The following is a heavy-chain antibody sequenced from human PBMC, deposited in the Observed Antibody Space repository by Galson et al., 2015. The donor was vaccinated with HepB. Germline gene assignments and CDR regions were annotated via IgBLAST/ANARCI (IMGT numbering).Heavy chain of an antibody. D-gene: IGHD4-17*01. V-gene: IGHV4-4*07. CDR3: ARDRGTVTSLKGYYFDY. J-gene: IGHJ4*02. CDR2: LYTNDST. Sequence: TLSLTSTVSGVSISEYSWSWVRQPAGKRLEWIGRLYTNDSTTFNPSLKSRVTMSVARSRSRFSLKLSSVTAADTAVYYCARDRGTVTSLKGYYFDYWGQGALVTVSS. CDR1: GVSISEYS.